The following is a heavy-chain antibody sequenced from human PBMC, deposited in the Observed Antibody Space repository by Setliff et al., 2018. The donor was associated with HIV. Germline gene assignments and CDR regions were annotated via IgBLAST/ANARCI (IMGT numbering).Heavy chain of an antibody. CDR2: ISSSSRSK. J-gene: IGHJ6*02. CDR1: GFTFSTYS. CDR3: ARDFRRYFDYYYYGMDV. D-gene: IGHD3-9*01. Sequence: GGSLRLSCEASGFTFSTYSMNWVRQAPVKGLEWVSSISSSSRSKYYADSVKGRFTISRDNAKNSLYLQMNSLRAEDTAVYYCARDFRRYFDYYYYGMDVWGQGTTVTVSS. V-gene: IGHV3-21*01.